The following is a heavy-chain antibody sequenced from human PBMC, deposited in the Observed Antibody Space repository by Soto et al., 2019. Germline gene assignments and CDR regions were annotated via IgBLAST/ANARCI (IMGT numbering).Heavy chain of an antibody. Sequence: QVQLVQSGAEVKKPGASVKVSCKASGYTFTSYGLTWVRQAPGQGLEWMGWISAYNGNTNYAQKLQGRVTMTTDTSTSTAYMELRSLRSDDTAVYYCARTLFITMIVVVDAFDIWGQGTMVTVSS. D-gene: IGHD3-22*01. CDR3: ARTLFITMIVVVDAFDI. CDR1: GYTFTSYG. V-gene: IGHV1-18*01. CDR2: ISAYNGNT. J-gene: IGHJ3*02.